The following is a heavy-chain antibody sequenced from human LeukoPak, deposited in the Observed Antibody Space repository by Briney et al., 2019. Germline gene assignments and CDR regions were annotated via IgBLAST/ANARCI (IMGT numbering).Heavy chain of an antibody. J-gene: IGHJ4*02. CDR1: GITFSMYG. Sequence: GGSLRLSCAASGITFSMYGMHWVRQAPGKGLEWLAVISSDGSEIHFADSVKGRFTISRDNSKNTLYMQMNSLIAEDTAVYYCAKSGYNRFDYWGQGTRVTVSS. D-gene: IGHD5-24*01. V-gene: IGHV3-30*18. CDR3: AKSGYNRFDY. CDR2: ISSDGSEI.